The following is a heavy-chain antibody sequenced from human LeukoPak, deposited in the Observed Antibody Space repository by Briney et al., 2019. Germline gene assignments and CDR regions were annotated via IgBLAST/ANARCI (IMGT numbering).Heavy chain of an antibody. D-gene: IGHD6-25*01. CDR1: GGSISSYY. V-gene: IGHV4-59*03. Sequence: SETLSLTCTVSGGSISSYYWSWIRQPPGKGLEWIAYIYYSGSTNYNPSLKSRVTISVDTSKKQFSLKLSSVTAADTAVYYCATQAVLTGNWFDPWGQGTLVTVSS. J-gene: IGHJ5*02. CDR3: ATQAVLTGNWFDP. CDR2: IYYSGST.